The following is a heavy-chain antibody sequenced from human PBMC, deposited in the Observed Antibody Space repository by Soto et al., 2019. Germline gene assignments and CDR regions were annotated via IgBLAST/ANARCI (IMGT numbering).Heavy chain of an antibody. D-gene: IGHD3-3*01. CDR3: ARDSGIPFRFWYFDI. Sequence: QVKLVQYGAEVMNPGASVRVSCKTHGYTFSDYFLHWERQAPGQGPEWIGFVNPKRGGTEHSQRFQGRVTMTRDTSNNTVYMDLNWLTSEDTAVYYCARDSGIPFRFWYFDIWGRGSLVTVSS. J-gene: IGHJ2*01. V-gene: IGHV1-2*02. CDR2: VNPKRGGT. CDR1: GYTFSDYF.